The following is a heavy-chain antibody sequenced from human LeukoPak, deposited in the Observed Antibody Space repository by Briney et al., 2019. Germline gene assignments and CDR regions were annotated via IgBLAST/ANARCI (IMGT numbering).Heavy chain of an antibody. Sequence: SETLSLTCTVSGGSISSGGYYWSWIRQHPGKGLEWIGYIYYSGSTYYNPSLKSRVTISVDTSKNQFSLKLSSVTAADTAVYYCARVTNLYCYDMDVWGQGTTVTVSS. V-gene: IGHV4-31*03. CDR1: GGSISSGGYY. J-gene: IGHJ6*02. CDR2: IYYSGST. CDR3: ARVTNLYCYDMDV. D-gene: IGHD2-2*01.